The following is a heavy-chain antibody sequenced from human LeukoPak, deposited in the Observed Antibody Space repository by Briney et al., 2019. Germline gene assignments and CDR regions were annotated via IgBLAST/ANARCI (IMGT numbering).Heavy chain of an antibody. CDR1: GFTFSSNA. CDR3: AKEGGQLWLHIDY. V-gene: IGHV3-30*04. Sequence: PGGSLILSCAASGFTFSSNAMHWVRQAPGKGLEWVAVISYDGRNKYYADSVKDRFTISRDNSKNTLYLQMNSLRAEDTAVYYCAKEGGQLWLHIDYWGQGTLVTVSS. D-gene: IGHD5-18*01. J-gene: IGHJ4*02. CDR2: ISYDGRNK.